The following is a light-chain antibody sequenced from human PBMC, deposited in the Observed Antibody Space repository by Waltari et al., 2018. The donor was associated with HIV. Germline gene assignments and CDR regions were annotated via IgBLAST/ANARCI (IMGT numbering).Light chain of an antibody. CDR3: QSADSSGTVV. CDR2: KDS. Sequence: SYDLTQPPSVSVSPGQTARLTCSGDALPQQYAYWYQQKPGQAPVLGIYKDSERPSGIPERFSGSSSGTTVTLTIRGVQAEDEADYYCQSADSSGTVVFGGGTKLTVL. CDR1: ALPQQY. V-gene: IGLV3-25*03. J-gene: IGLJ3*02.